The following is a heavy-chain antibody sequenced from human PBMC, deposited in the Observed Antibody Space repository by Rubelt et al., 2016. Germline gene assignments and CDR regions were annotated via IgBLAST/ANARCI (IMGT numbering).Heavy chain of an antibody. CDR2: IYYSGST. D-gene: IGHD3-3*01. CDR1: GGSISSNTDY. CDR3: ARGFYYFDY. J-gene: IGHJ4*02. Sequence: QLQLQESGPGLVKPSETLSLTCTVSGGSISSNTDYWGWIRQPPGKGLEWIGYIYYSGSTSCNPPPKSHVTIQVDTAKNQSSLKTSSVTAADTAVYYCARGFYYFDYWGQGTLVTVSS. V-gene: IGHV4-39*07.